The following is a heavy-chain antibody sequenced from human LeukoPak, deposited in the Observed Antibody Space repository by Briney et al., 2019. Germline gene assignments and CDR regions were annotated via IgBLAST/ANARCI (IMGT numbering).Heavy chain of an antibody. CDR3: TRENWHLDY. CDR2: ISSSSSYI. CDR1: GFTFSSYS. Sequence: GGSLRLSCAASGFTFSSYSMNWVRQAPGKGLEWVSSISSSSSYIYYADSVKGRFTISRDNAKNSLYLQMNSLRAEDAAVYYCTRENWHLDYWGQGNLVTVSS. J-gene: IGHJ4*02. V-gene: IGHV3-21*01.